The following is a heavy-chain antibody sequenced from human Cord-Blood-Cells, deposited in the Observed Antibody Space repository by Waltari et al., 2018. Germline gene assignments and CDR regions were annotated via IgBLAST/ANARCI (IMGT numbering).Heavy chain of an antibody. CDR1: GYTFTSYY. J-gene: IGHJ4*02. Sequence: QVQLVQSGAEVKKPGASVKVSCKASGYTFTSYYMHWVRQAPGQGLEWMGIINPSGGSTSYGKKFQGRGTMTRDTSTSTVYMELSSLRSEDTAVYYCARDLGQGFDYWGQGTLVTVSS. CDR3: ARDLGQGFDY. V-gene: IGHV1-46*01. CDR2: INPSGGST.